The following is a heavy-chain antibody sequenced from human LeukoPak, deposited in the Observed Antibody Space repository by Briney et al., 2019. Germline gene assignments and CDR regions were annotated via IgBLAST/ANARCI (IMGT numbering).Heavy chain of an antibody. D-gene: IGHD5-18*01. CDR2: INHSGST. CDR3: ARGSLYTYGL. Sequence: SETLSLTCAVYGGSFSGYYWTWIRQPPGKGLEWIGEINHSGSTNYNPSLKRRVTISLDTSKNQFSLKLSSVTAADTAMYYCARGSLYTYGLWGQGTLVTVSS. V-gene: IGHV4-34*01. J-gene: IGHJ4*02. CDR1: GGSFSGYY.